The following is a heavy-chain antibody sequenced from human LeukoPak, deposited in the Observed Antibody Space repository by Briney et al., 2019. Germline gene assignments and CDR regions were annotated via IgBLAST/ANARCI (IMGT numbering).Heavy chain of an antibody. J-gene: IGHJ4*02. Sequence: PGGSLRLSCAASGFTFSSYGMHWVRQAPGKGLEWVAFIRYDGSNKYYADSVKGRFTISRDNSKNTLYLQMNSLRAEDTAVYYCARDAYRSYYDILTGFDYWGQGTLVTVSS. CDR3: ARDAYRSYYDILTGFDY. D-gene: IGHD3-9*01. CDR1: GFTFSSYG. V-gene: IGHV3-30*02. CDR2: IRYDGSNK.